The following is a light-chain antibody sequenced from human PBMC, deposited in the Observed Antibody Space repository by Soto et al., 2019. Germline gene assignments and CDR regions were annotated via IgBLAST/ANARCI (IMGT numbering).Light chain of an antibody. CDR1: SSNIGTYT. CDR3: SSFSSTSTIV. J-gene: IGLJ2*01. V-gene: IGLV2-14*01. Sequence: QSVLTQPPSASGTPGQRVTISCSGTSSNIGTYTVNWYQQLPGTAPKPMIFEVSDRPSGVSSRFSGSKSGNTAYLTISGLQAEDEADYYCSSFSSTSTIVFGGGTKLTVL. CDR2: EVS.